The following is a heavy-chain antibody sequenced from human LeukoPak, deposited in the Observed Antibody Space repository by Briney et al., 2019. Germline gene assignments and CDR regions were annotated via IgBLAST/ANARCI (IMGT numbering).Heavy chain of an antibody. Sequence: SVKVSCKASGGTFSNYAISWVRQAPGQGLEWMGGIIPIFGTANYAQKLQGRVTMTTDTSTSTAYMELRSLRSDDTAVYYCARDSATGSGAFDIWGQGTMVTVSS. J-gene: IGHJ3*02. CDR1: GGTFSNYA. CDR3: ARDSATGSGAFDI. D-gene: IGHD3-9*01. CDR2: IIPIFGTA. V-gene: IGHV1-69*05.